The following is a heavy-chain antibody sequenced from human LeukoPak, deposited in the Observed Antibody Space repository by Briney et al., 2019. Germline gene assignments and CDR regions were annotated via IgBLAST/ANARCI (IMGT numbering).Heavy chain of an antibody. D-gene: IGHD5-24*01. Sequence: GASVTVSCTASGYTFTGYYMHWVRQAPGQGLEWMGWINPNSGGTNYAQKFQGWVTMTRDTSISTAYMELSRLRSDDTAVYYCAKGGLRDGYSYASWGQRTLITVSS. V-gene: IGHV1-2*04. CDR3: AKGGLRDGYSYAS. J-gene: IGHJ5*02. CDR1: GYTFTGYY. CDR2: INPNSGGT.